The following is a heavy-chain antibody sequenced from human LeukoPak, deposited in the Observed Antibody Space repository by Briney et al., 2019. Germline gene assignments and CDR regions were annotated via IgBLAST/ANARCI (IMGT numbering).Heavy chain of an antibody. J-gene: IGHJ4*02. V-gene: IGHV4-39*01. CDR2: IYYSRST. CDR3: ARHVRRTRCFDS. Sequence: PSETLSLTCTVSGFSISSSSYYWVWIRQPPGQGLVWIVHIYYSRSTYSNPSPKSRVTISVYTSKNQFSLNLSSVTAADTAVYYCARHVRRTRCFDSWGQGTLVTVSS. D-gene: IGHD2-8*01. CDR1: GFSISSSSYY.